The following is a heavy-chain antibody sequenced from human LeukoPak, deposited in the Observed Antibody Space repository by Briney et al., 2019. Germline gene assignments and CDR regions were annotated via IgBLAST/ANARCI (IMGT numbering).Heavy chain of an antibody. CDR2: ISAYNGNT. CDR3: VFRPYYYDSSGSFIDY. V-gene: IGHV1-18*01. CDR1: GYTFTIYG. Sequence: ATVKVSFTASGYTFTIYGISWVRQAPGQGLEWMGWISAYNGNTNYAQKLQGRVTMTTDTSTSTAYMELRSLRSDDTAVYYCVFRPYYYDSSGSFIDYWGQGTLVTVSS. D-gene: IGHD3-22*01. J-gene: IGHJ4*02.